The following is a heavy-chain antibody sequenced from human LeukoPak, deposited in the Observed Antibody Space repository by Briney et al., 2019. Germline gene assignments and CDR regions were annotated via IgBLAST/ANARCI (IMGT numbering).Heavy chain of an antibody. D-gene: IGHD3-10*01. Sequence: SETLALTCAVYGGSFSGYYWSWIRQPPGKGLEWIGEINHSGSTNHNPSLKSRVTISVDTSKNQFSLKLSSVTAADTAVYYCARGELLPYSYYYGMDVWGQGTTVTVSS. CDR3: ARGELLPYSYYYGMDV. CDR1: GGSFSGYY. V-gene: IGHV4-34*01. J-gene: IGHJ6*02. CDR2: INHSGST.